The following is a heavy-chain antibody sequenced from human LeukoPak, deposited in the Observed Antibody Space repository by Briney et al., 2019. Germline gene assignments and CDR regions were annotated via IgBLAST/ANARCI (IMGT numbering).Heavy chain of an antibody. CDR1: GYSFTSYW. V-gene: IGHV5-51*01. CDR3: ARRGEYYDILTGYYSNWFDP. D-gene: IGHD3-9*01. J-gene: IGHJ5*02. Sequence: GESLKISCKGSGYSFTSYWIGWVRQMPGKGLEWMGIIYPGVSDTRYSPSFQGQVTISADKSISTAYLQWSSLKASDTAMYYCARRGEYYDILTGYYSNWFDPWGQGTLVTVSS. CDR2: IYPGVSDT.